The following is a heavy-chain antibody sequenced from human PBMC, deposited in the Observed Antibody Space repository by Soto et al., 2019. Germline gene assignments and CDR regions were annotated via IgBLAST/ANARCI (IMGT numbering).Heavy chain of an antibody. V-gene: IGHV3-30-3*01. Sequence: QVQLVESGGGVVQPGRSLRLSCAASGFIFSTYAMHWVRQAPGKGLEWVAFISYDGNNKYKADSVKGRFSISRDNSQNTLYLQMNSLRTEDTALYYCARADCSGGSCYAYDYWGQVTLVTGSS. CDR2: ISYDGNNK. J-gene: IGHJ4*02. CDR3: ARADCSGGSCYAYDY. D-gene: IGHD2-15*01. CDR1: GFIFSTYA.